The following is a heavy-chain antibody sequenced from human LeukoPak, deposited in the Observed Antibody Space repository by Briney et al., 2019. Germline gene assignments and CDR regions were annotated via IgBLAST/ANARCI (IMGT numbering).Heavy chain of an antibody. CDR3: ATHPRNDFWSGPGKYWFDP. CDR2: IIPIFGTA. J-gene: IGHJ5*02. CDR1: GGTFSSYA. V-gene: IGHV1-69*01. Sequence: GASVTVSCKASGGTFSSYAISWVRQAPGQGLEWMGGIIPIFGTANYAQKFQGRVTITADESTSTAYMELSSLRSEDTAVYYCATHPRNDFWSGPGKYWFDPWGQGTLVTVSS. D-gene: IGHD3-3*01.